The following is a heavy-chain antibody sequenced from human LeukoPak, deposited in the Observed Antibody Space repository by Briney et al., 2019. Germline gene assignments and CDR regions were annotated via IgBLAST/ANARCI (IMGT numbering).Heavy chain of an antibody. CDR3: ARDHVQYSSSWYAYYYGMDV. Sequence: PSETLSLTCAVSGGSISSSNWWSWVRQPPGKGLEWIGEIYHSGSTNYNPSLKSRVTISVDKSKNQFSLKLSSVTAADTAVYYCARDHVQYSSSWYAYYYGMDVWGQGTTVTVSS. V-gene: IGHV4-4*02. D-gene: IGHD6-13*01. J-gene: IGHJ6*02. CDR2: IYHSGST. CDR1: GGSISSSNW.